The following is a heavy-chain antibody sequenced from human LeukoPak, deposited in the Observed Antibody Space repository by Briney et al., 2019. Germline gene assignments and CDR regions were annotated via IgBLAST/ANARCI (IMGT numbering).Heavy chain of an antibody. J-gene: IGHJ4*02. CDR3: ARNEGSSDFNY. Sequence: KSSETLSHTCAVSGGSISSNNWWTWVRQPPGKGLEWIGEIFHSGSTNYNPSLKSRVTISVDKSKNQFSLKVNSVTAADTAVYYCARNEGSSDFNYWGQGTLVTVSS. D-gene: IGHD6-25*01. CDR2: IFHSGST. V-gene: IGHV4-4*02. CDR1: GGSISSNNW.